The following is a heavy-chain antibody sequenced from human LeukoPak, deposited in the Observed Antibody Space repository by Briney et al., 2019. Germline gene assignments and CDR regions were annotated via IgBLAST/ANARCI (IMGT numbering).Heavy chain of an antibody. CDR3: ARENTGFGEPGNY. Sequence: SETLSLTCTVSGYSISSGYYWGWIRQPPGKGLEWIGSIYHSGSTYYNPSLKSRVTISVDTSKNQFSLKLSSVTAADTAVYYCARENTGFGEPGNYWGQGTLVTVSS. J-gene: IGHJ4*02. CDR2: IYHSGST. V-gene: IGHV4-38-2*02. D-gene: IGHD3-10*01. CDR1: GYSISSGYY.